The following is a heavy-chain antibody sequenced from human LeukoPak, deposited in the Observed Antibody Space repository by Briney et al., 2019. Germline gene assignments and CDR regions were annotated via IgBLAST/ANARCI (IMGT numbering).Heavy chain of an antibody. CDR2: INHSGST. V-gene: IGHV4-34*01. J-gene: IGHJ5*02. Sequence: PSETLSLTCVVYGGSFSGYYWSWIRQPPGKGLEWIGEINHSGSTNYNPSLKSRVTISVDTSKNQFSLKLSSVTAADTAVYYCARGGFGYCSGGSCYLNWFDPWGQGTLVTVSS. D-gene: IGHD2-15*01. CDR1: GGSFSGYY. CDR3: ARGGFGYCSGGSCYLNWFDP.